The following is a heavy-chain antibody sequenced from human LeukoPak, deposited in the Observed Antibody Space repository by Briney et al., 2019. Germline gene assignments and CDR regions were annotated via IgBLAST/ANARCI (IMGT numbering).Heavy chain of an antibody. CDR2: ISGSGGST. Sequence: PGGSLRLSCAASGFTFSSYAMSWVRQAPGKGLEWVSAISGSGGSTYYADSVKGRFTISRDNSKNTLYLQMNSLRAEDTAVYYCAKVWSSTSCYALFCAQTFDPWGQGTLVTVSS. D-gene: IGHD2-2*01. V-gene: IGHV3-23*01. J-gene: IGHJ5*02. CDR3: AKVWSSTSCYALFCAQTFDP. CDR1: GFTFSSYA.